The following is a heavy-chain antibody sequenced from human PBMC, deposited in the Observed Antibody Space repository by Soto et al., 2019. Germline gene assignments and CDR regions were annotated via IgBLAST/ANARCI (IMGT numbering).Heavy chain of an antibody. V-gene: IGHV1-69*06. CDR2: IIPIFGTA. CDR1: GGTFSSYA. Sequence: GASVKVSCKASGGTFSSYAISWVRQAPGQGLEWMGGIIPIFGTANYAQKFQGRVTITADKSTSTAYMELSSLRSEDTAVYYCARGGFEMATIPYYYGMDVWGQGTTVTVSS. D-gene: IGHD5-12*01. CDR3: ARGGFEMATIPYYYGMDV. J-gene: IGHJ6*02.